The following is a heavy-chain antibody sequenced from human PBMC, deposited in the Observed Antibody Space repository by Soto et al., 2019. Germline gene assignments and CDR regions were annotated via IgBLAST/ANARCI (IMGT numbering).Heavy chain of an antibody. V-gene: IGHV3-21*01. Sequence: EVQLVESGGGLVKPGGSLRLSCAASGFTFSSYSMNWVRQAPGKGLEWVSSISSSSSYIYYADSVKGRFTISRDNAKNSLYLQMNSLRAEDTAVYSCARDLVAARKVDYWGQGTLVTVSS. D-gene: IGHD6-6*01. CDR1: GFTFSSYS. CDR3: ARDLVAARKVDY. J-gene: IGHJ4*02. CDR2: ISSSSSYI.